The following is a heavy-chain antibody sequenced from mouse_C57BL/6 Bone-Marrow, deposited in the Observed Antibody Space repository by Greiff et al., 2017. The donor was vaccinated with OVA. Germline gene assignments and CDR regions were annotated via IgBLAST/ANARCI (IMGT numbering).Heavy chain of an antibody. CDR2: INPSSGYT. CDR1: GYTFTSYW. V-gene: IGHV1-7*01. Sequence: VQLQQSGAELVKPGASVKLSCKASGYTFTSYWMHWVKQRPGQGLEWIGYINPSSGYTKYNQKFKDKATLTVDNSSSTAYMQLSSLTYEDSAVYDCTSRSRYFDYWGKGTTLTVSS. CDR3: TSRSRYFDY. J-gene: IGHJ2*01.